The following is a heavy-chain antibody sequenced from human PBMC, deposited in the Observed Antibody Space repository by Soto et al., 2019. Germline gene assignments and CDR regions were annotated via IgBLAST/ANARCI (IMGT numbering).Heavy chain of an antibody. CDR2: ISSSSSFI. Sequence: GGSLRLSCAASGFTFSSYSMNWVRQAPGKGLEWVSSISSSSSFIYYADSVKGRFTISRDNAKNSLYLQMNSLRAEDTAVYYCARDKQEVGPIPAGLGYWGQGSLVTVSS. D-gene: IGHD6-19*01. V-gene: IGHV3-21*01. CDR3: ARDKQEVGPIPAGLGY. CDR1: GFTFSSYS. J-gene: IGHJ4*02.